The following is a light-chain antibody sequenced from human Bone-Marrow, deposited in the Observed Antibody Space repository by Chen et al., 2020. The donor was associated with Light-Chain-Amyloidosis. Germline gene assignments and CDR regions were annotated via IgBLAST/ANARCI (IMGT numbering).Light chain of an antibody. CDR2: DHN. Sequence: QSVLTQPPSVSGAPGQSVTISCTGSTSNIGAGFGINWYQQFPGIAPKLPISDHNNRPSGFPDRFSGSKSGTSASLAITRVQSEDEGDYYCQSYDSSLSGVVFGGGTKLTVL. CDR1: TSNIGAGFG. J-gene: IGLJ2*01. V-gene: IGLV1-40*01. CDR3: QSYDSSLSGVV.